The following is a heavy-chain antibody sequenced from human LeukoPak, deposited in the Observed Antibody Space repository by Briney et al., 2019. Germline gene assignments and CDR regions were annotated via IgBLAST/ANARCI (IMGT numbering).Heavy chain of an antibody. CDR2: INPNSGGT. J-gene: IGHJ4*02. D-gene: IGHD2-8*01. V-gene: IGHV1-2*02. CDR3: ARGDVVLMVYAAPEYYFDY. CDR1: GFTFTGYY. Sequence: ASVNVSCKASGFTFTGYYMHWVRQAPGQGLEWMGWINPNSGGTNYAQKFQGRVTMTRDTSITTAYMELSRLRSDDTAGYYCARGDVVLMVYAAPEYYFDYWGQGTLVTVSS.